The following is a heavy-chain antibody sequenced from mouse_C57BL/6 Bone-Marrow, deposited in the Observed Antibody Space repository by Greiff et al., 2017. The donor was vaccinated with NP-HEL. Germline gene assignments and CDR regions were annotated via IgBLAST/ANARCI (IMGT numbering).Heavy chain of an antibody. CDR2: IDPENGDT. Sequence: VHVKQSGAELVRPGASVKLSCTASGFNIKDDYMHWVKQRPEQGLEWIGWIDPENGDTEYASKFQGKATITADTSSNTAYLQLSSLTSEDTAVYYCTLYYYGSSPYYFDYWGQGTTLTVSS. CDR1: GFNIKDDY. CDR3: TLYYYGSSPYYFDY. D-gene: IGHD1-1*01. J-gene: IGHJ2*01. V-gene: IGHV14-4*01.